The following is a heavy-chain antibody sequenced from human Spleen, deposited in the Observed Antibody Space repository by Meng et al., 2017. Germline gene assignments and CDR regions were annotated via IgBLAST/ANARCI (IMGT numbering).Heavy chain of an antibody. Sequence: QVRLRQGGPGLFKPSEPLSLSCVVSGGSFSDYYWSWIRQPPGKGLEWIGEINHSGSTNYNPSLESRATISVDTSQNNLSLKLSSVTAADSAVYYCARGPTTMAHDFDYWGQGTLVTVSS. CDR2: INHSGST. CDR1: GGSFSDYY. J-gene: IGHJ4*02. V-gene: IGHV4-34*01. D-gene: IGHD4-11*01. CDR3: ARGPTTMAHDFDY.